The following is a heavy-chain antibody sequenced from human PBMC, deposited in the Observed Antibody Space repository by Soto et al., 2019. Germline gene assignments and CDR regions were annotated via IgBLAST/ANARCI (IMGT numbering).Heavy chain of an antibody. J-gene: IGHJ4*02. V-gene: IGHV3-23*01. CDR1: GFTFSTYA. CDR2: ISGRGGTT. CDR3: AKAGQWLPYYFDY. Sequence: LRLSCAASGFTFSTYAMTWVRQAPGRGLERVSSISGRGGTTYYAASVKGRFTISRDNSKNTLFLQMNSLRADDTAVYYCAKAGQWLPYYFDYWGQGILVTVSS. D-gene: IGHD6-19*01.